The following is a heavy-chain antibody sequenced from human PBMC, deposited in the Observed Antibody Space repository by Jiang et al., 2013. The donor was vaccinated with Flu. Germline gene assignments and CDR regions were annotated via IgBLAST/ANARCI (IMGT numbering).Heavy chain of an antibody. CDR2: IYTSGST. D-gene: IGHD1-26*01. CDR3: AREDPPSGSYL. CDR1: GGSISSGSYY. Sequence: GPGLVKPSQTLSLTCTVSGGSISSGSYYWSWIRQPAGKGLEWIGRIYTSGSTNYNPSLKSRVTISVDTSKNQFSLKLSSVTAADTAVYYCAREDPPSGSYLWGQGTLVTVSS. V-gene: IGHV4-61*02. J-gene: IGHJ4*02.